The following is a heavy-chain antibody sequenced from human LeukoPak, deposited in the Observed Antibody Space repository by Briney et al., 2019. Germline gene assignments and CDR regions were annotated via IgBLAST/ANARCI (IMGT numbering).Heavy chain of an antibody. J-gene: IGHJ5*02. CDR2: INHSGST. V-gene: IGHV4-34*01. CDR3: ARRELALLWFGGHQLDP. CDR1: GGSFSGYY. Sequence: PSETLSLTCAVYGGSFSGYYWSWIRQPPGKGLEWIGEINHSGSTNYNPSLKSRVTISVDTSKNQFSLKLSSVTAADTAVYYCARRELALLWFGGHQLDPWGQGTLVTVSS. D-gene: IGHD3-10*01.